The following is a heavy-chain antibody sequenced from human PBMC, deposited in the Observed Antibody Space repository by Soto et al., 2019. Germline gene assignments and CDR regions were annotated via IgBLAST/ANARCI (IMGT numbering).Heavy chain of an antibody. V-gene: IGHV4-61*08. CDR3: ARDPGYVDL. CDR2: IYYNGGT. CDR1: GGSVSSGGYY. D-gene: IGHD2-2*01. J-gene: IGHJ4*03. Sequence: SETLSLTCTVSGGSVSSGGYYWSWIRQPPGKGLEWIGYIYYNGGTNYNPSLNSRVTMSVDTSKNQFSLKLTSVTTADTAVYYCARDPGYVDLWGQGTLVTVYS.